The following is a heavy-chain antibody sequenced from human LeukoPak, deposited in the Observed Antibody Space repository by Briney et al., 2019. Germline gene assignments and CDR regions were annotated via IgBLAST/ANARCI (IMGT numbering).Heavy chain of an antibody. CDR1: GLTFSRYA. V-gene: IGHV3-23*01. Sequence: GGSLRLSCAASGLTFSRYAMNWVRQAPGKGLEWVSGMSGHVAATYYADSVKGRFTIFRDNSKNTLYLQMSSLRAEDTAMYYCAKDLVDYYGSGSYYPEGYFDLWGRGTLVTVSS. J-gene: IGHJ2*01. CDR3: AKDLVDYYGSGSYYPEGYFDL. D-gene: IGHD3-10*01. CDR2: MSGHVAAT.